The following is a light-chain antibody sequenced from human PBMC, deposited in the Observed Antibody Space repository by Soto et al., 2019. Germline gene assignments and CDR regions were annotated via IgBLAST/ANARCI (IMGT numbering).Light chain of an antibody. CDR3: QQRRNWPPGIT. CDR2: DAS. V-gene: IGKV3-11*01. CDR1: QTVTSSY. J-gene: IGKJ5*01. Sequence: EIVLTQSPGTLSLSPGERATLSCRASQTVTSSYLAWYQQKPGQAPRLLIYDASNRATGIPARFSGSGSGTDFTLTISSLEPEDFAVYYCQQRRNWPPGITFGQGKRLEIK.